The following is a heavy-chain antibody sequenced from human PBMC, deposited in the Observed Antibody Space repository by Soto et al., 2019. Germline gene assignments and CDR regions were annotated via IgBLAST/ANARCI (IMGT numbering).Heavy chain of an antibody. V-gene: IGHV3-21*01. Sequence: PGGSLRLSCVASGFTFRTYTINWVRQAPGKGLEWVSGIRGFSPYTFYAESVKGRFTISRDSAKNSLYLQMNSLGVEDTAVYYCARDRGYDAHDYYYNAMDVCGQGTTVTFSS. CDR1: GFTFRTYT. D-gene: IGHD2-15*01. CDR2: IRGFSPYT. CDR3: ARDRGYDAHDYYYNAMDV. J-gene: IGHJ6*02.